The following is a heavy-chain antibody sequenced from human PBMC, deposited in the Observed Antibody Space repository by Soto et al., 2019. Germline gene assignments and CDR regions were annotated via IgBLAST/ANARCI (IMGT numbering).Heavy chain of an antibody. CDR2: ISGSGIST. D-gene: IGHD5-18*01. J-gene: IGHJ4*02. CDR3: AKSGGYNYGYQETDY. Sequence: GGSLRLSCAIFESTVSRDWMNWVRQAPGKGLEWVSAISGSGISTYYADSAKGRFTISRDNSKNTLYLQMNSLRAEDTALYYCAKSGGYNYGYQETDYWGQGTLVTVSS. CDR1: ESTVSRDW. V-gene: IGHV3-23*01.